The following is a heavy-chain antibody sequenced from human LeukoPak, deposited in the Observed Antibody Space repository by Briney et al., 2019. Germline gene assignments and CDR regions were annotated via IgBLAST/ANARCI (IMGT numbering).Heavy chain of an antibody. D-gene: IGHD3-22*01. CDR3: ASVGKDDSSGYYTIDY. Sequence: SETLSLTCTVSGYSISSGYYWGWIRQPPGKGLEWIGSIYHSGRTYYNPSLKSRVTISVDKSKNQFSLKLSSVTAADTAVYYCASVGKDDSSGYYTIDYWGQGTLVTVSS. V-gene: IGHV4-38-2*02. CDR1: GYSISSGYY. CDR2: IYHSGRT. J-gene: IGHJ4*02.